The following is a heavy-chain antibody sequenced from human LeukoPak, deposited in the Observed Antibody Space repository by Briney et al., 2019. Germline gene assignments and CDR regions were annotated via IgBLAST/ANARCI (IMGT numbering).Heavy chain of an antibody. CDR3: ARRDYGGEFDY. Sequence: SETLSLTCTVSGGSISSHYWSWIRQPPGKGLGWIGYIYYSGSTNYNPSLKSRVTISVDTSKNQFSLKLSSVTAADTAVYYCARRDYGGEFDYWGQGTLVTVSS. CDR2: IYYSGST. D-gene: IGHD4-23*01. J-gene: IGHJ4*02. V-gene: IGHV4-59*11. CDR1: GGSISSHY.